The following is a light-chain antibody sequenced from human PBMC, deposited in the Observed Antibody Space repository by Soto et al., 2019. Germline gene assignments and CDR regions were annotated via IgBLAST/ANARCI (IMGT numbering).Light chain of an antibody. CDR2: EVS. J-gene: IGLJ2*01. CDR3: SSYTTSSTVA. CDR1: SSDIGGYKY. Sequence: QSALTQSASVSGSPGQSITISCTGTSSDIGGYKYVSWYQQHPDKAPKLMIFEVSNRPSGVSNRFSGSKSGNTASLTISGLLPEDEADYYCSSYTTSSTVAFGGGTKLTFL. V-gene: IGLV2-14*01.